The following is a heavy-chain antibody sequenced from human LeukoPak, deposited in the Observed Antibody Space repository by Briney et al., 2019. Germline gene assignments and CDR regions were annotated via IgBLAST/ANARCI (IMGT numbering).Heavy chain of an antibody. CDR3: ARHGTPAAAGSGFDI. V-gene: IGHV5-51*01. D-gene: IGHD6-13*01. CDR1: GYGFGSYW. CDR2: IYPGDSRT. J-gene: IGHJ3*02. Sequence: GESLKIPCRGSGYGFGSYWIGWVRQMPGRGLEWMGVIYPGDSRTKYSPSFQGQATISADKSITTAYLQWSSLRASDTAMYYCARHGTPAAAGSGFDIWVQGTMVTVSS.